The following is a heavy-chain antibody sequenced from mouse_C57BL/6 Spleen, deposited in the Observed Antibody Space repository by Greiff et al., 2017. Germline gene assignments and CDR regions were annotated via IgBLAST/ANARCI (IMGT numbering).Heavy chain of an antibody. CDR1: GYTFTSYW. D-gene: IGHD1-1*01. J-gene: IGHJ2*01. Sequence: QVQLKQPGPELVKPGASVKLSCKASGYTFTSYWMHWVKQRPGQGLEWIGNINPSNGGTNYNEKFKSKATLTVDKSSRTAYMQLSSLTSDDSAVYYCASGSTVDYFDYWGPGTTLTVSS. CDR3: ASGSTVDYFDY. CDR2: INPSNGGT. V-gene: IGHV1-53*01.